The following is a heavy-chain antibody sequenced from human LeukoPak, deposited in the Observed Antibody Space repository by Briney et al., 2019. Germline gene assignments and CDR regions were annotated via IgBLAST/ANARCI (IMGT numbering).Heavy chain of an antibody. V-gene: IGHV3-74*01. CDR1: GFTFSSYW. D-gene: IGHD3-3*01. Sequence: GGSLRLSCAASGFTFSSYWMHWVRQAPGKGLVWVSRINSDGSSTSYADSVKGRFTISRDNAKNTLYLQMNSLRAEDTAVYYCAKDPPYDFWSGYSYYYYYYMDVWGKGTTVTVSS. J-gene: IGHJ6*03. CDR3: AKDPPYDFWSGYSYYYYYYMDV. CDR2: INSDGSST.